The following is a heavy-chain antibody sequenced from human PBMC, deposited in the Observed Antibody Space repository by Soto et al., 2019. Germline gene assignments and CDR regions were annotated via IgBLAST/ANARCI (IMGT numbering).Heavy chain of an antibody. CDR3: AAGRSSGWYYFDY. D-gene: IGHD6-19*01. CDR2: IVVGSGNT. CDR1: GFTFTSSA. J-gene: IGHJ4*02. V-gene: IGHV1-58*01. Sequence: SVKVSCKASGFTFTSSAVQWVRQARGQRLEWIGWIVVGSGNTNYAQKFQERVTITRDMSTSTAYMELSSLRSEDTAVYYCAAGRSSGWYYFDYWGQGTMVTVSS.